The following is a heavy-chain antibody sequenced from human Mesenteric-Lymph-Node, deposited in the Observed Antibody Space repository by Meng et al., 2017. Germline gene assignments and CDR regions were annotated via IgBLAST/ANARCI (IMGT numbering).Heavy chain of an antibody. D-gene: IGHD6-19*01. J-gene: IGHJ4*02. CDR3: ARVSGYSSGWYLGY. CDR2: IWYDGSNK. Sequence: VRWRDTGGCLVQPGRSLRLSCAASGFTFSSYGMHRVRQAPGKGLEWVAVIWYDGSNKYYADSVKGRFTISRDNSKNTLYLQMNSLRAEDTAVYYCARVSGYSSGWYLGYWGQGTLVTVSS. V-gene: IGHV3-33*01. CDR1: GFTFSSYG.